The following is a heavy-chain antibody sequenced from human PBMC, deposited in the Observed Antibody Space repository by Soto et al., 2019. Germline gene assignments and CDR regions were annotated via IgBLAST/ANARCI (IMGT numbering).Heavy chain of an antibody. CDR1: GYSISSSNW. J-gene: IGHJ5*02. CDR3: ARGDYQNWFDP. CDR2: IYYSGTT. D-gene: IGHD3-16*01. V-gene: IGHV4-28*03. Sequence: PSETLSLTCAVSGYSISSSNWWGWIRQPPGKGLEWIGYIYYSGTTYYNPSLKSRVTMSVDTSKNQFSLKLSSVTAADTAVYYCARGDYQNWFDPWGQGTLVTVSS.